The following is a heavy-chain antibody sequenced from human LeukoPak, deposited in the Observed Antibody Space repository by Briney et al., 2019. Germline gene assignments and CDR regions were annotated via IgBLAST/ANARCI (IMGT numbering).Heavy chain of an antibody. Sequence: GGSLRLSCVASGFSFSNYWMSWVRQAPGKGLEWVANIHQDGSERHYMGSVKGRFTISRDNAKNSLYLEMNSLRADDTAVYYCANEIRPNDYWGQGTLLTVSS. CDR2: IHQDGSER. J-gene: IGHJ4*02. CDR1: GFSFSNYW. D-gene: IGHD4-17*01. V-gene: IGHV3-7*03. CDR3: ANEIRPNDY.